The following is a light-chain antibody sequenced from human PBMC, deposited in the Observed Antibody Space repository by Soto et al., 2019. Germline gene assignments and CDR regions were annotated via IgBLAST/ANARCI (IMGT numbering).Light chain of an antibody. CDR2: GAS. CDR1: QSVSSN. J-gene: IGKJ2*01. Sequence: EIVLTQSPATLSVSPGERATLSCRASQSVSSNLAWYQQKPGPAPRLLMYGASTRATGIPARFSGSGSGTEFTLNISSLQSEDFAVYYCQQYNNWPPHTFGQGTKLEIK. CDR3: QQYNNWPPHT. V-gene: IGKV3-15*01.